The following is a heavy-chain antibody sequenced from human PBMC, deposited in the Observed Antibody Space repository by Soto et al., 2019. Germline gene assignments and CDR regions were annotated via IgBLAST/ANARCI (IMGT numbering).Heavy chain of an antibody. V-gene: IGHV4-34*09. CDR2: INHSGST. Sequence: PSETLSLTCAVYGGSFSAYYWTWIRQPPGTGLEWIGEINHSGSTYYNPSLKSRVTISVDTSKNHFSLKLSSVTAADAAVYYCARVCGGDCHNGMDVWGQGTTVTVSS. CDR3: ARVCGGDCHNGMDV. CDR1: GGSFSAYY. D-gene: IGHD2-21*02. J-gene: IGHJ6*02.